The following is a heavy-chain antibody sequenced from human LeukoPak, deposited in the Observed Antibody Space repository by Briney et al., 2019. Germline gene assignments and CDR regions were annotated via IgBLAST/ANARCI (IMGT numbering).Heavy chain of an antibody. V-gene: IGHV3-48*02. Sequence: PGGSLRLSCAASGFTFSSYSMNWVRQAPGKGLEWVSYISSSSSTIYYADSVKGRFTISRDNAKNSLYLQMNSLRDEDTAVYYCARDADRVEMATDFGYWGQGTLVTVSS. CDR1: GFTFSSYS. CDR3: ARDADRVEMATDFGY. D-gene: IGHD5-24*01. CDR2: ISSSSSTI. J-gene: IGHJ4*02.